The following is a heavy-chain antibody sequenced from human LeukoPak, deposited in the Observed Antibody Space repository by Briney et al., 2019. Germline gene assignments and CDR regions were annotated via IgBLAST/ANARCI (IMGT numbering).Heavy chain of an antibody. D-gene: IGHD5-12*01. CDR2: SYTSGST. CDR3: ARSAPWMPATD. J-gene: IGHJ1*01. V-gene: IGHV4-4*07. Sequence: SETLSLTCTVSGGSISSDDWSWIRQPAGKGLEWIGRSYTSGSTNYNPSLKRRVTMSVDTSKNQFSLKLRSVTAADKDVYYCARSAPWMPATDWGQGTLVTVSS. CDR1: GGSISSDD.